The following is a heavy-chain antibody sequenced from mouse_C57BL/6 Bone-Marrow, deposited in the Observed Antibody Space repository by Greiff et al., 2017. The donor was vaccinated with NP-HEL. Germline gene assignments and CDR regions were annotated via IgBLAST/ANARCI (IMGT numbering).Heavy chain of an antibody. CDR3: ARRPLKNYYAMDY. Sequence: DVHLVESGGGLVKPGGSLKLSCAASGFTFSDYGMHWVRQAPEKGLEWVAYISSGSSTIYYADTVKGRFTISRDNAKNTLFLQRTSLRSEDTAMYYCARRPLKNYYAMDYWGQGTSVTVSS. J-gene: IGHJ4*01. CDR1: GFTFSDYG. CDR2: ISSGSSTI. D-gene: IGHD1-3*01. V-gene: IGHV5-17*01.